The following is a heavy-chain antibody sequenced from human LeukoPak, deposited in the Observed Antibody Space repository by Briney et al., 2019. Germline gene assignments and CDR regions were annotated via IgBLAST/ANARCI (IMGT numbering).Heavy chain of an antibody. CDR1: GFTFNGFW. CDR2: IKQDGSDI. J-gene: IGHJ6*03. Sequence: GGPRRFSCAASGFTFNGFWMSWVRQAPGKGLEWVATIKQDGSDIYYLGSVRGRFTISRDNAMNSLYLQMNSLRAEDTAVYYCTRDALYGDPSYYYMDVWGKGTTVTVSS. V-gene: IGHV3-7*01. D-gene: IGHD4-17*01. CDR3: TRDALYGDPSYYYMDV.